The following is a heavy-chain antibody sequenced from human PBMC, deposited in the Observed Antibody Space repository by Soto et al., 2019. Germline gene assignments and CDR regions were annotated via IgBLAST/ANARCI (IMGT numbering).Heavy chain of an antibody. CDR1: GYSISSGYY. CDR3: ARYRREAVAGYTLDN. V-gene: IGHV4-38-2*01. Sequence: KASETLSLTCAVSGYSISSGYYWGWIRQPPGKGLEWIGYVYNSGSTNYNPSLKSRVTISEDTSKSQFSLKVNSMTAADTAVYYCARYRREAVAGYTLDNWGQGILVTVSS. J-gene: IGHJ4*02. CDR2: VYNSGST. D-gene: IGHD6-13*01.